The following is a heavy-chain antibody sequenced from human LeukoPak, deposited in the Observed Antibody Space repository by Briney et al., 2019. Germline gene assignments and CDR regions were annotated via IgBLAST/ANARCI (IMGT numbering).Heavy chain of an antibody. CDR2: ISAYNGNT. CDR3: ARDFYQLPPDY. CDR1: GYTFTSYG. D-gene: IGHD2-2*01. Sequence: GASVKVSCKASGYTFTSYGISWVRQAPGQGLEWMGWISAYNGNTNYAQKFQGRVTMTRDTSISTAYMELSRLRSDDTAVYYCARDFYQLPPDYWGQGTLVTVSS. V-gene: IGHV1-18*01. J-gene: IGHJ4*02.